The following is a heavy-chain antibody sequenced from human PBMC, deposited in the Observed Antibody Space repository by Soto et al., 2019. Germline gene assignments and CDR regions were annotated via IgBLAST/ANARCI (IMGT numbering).Heavy chain of an antibody. CDR3: ARDNGGGDY. D-gene: IGHD2-8*01. V-gene: IGHV3-7*03. Sequence: GGSLRLSCAASGFTLSRYWMSWVRQAPGKGLEWVANIKQDGSEKYYVDSVAGRFTISRDNAKNSLYLQMDSLRAEDTAVYYCARDNGGGDYWGQGTLVTVSS. CDR1: GFTLSRYW. CDR2: IKQDGSEK. J-gene: IGHJ4*02.